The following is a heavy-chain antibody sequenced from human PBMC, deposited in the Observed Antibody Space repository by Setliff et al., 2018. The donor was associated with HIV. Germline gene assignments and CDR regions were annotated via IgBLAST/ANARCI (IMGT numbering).Heavy chain of an antibody. J-gene: IGHJ4*02. CDR3: ARDSPLSHFDY. CDR2: IYSDGSS. CDR1: GFTVSRFY. Sequence: PGGSLRLSCAASGFTVSRFYMSWVRQAPGKGLEWVSVIYSDGSSYYADSVRGRFTISRDNDKNTLYLQMNSLRPEDTAVYYCARDSPLSHFDYWGQGILVTVSS. V-gene: IGHV3-53*01.